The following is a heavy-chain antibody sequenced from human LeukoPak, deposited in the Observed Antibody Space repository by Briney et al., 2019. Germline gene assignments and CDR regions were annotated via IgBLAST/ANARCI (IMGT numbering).Heavy chain of an antibody. CDR2: INHSGST. J-gene: IGHJ1*01. Sequence: SETLSLTCAVYGGSFSGYSWSWIRQPPGKGLEWIGEINHSGSTNYNPSLKSRVTISVDTSKNQFSLKLSSVTAADTAVYYCARGYGARGAGYSSSWYGREHRAEYFQHWGQGTLVTVSS. CDR1: GGSFSGYS. D-gene: IGHD6-13*01. CDR3: ARGYGARGAGYSSSWYGREHRAEYFQH. V-gene: IGHV4-34*01.